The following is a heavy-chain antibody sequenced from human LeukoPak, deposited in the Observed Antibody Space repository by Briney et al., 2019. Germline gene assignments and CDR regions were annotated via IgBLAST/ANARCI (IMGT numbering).Heavy chain of an antibody. CDR3: ARETSAYSSTWYWFDY. J-gene: IGHJ4*02. V-gene: IGHV3-30*04. Sequence: QSGGSLRLSCAASGFTFSSYAMHWVRQAPGKGLEWVAVISYDGSNKYYADSVKGRFTISRDNSKNTLYLQMSSLRTEDTAVYYCARETSAYSSTWYWFDYWGQGTLVTVSS. CDR1: GFTFSSYA. D-gene: IGHD6-13*01. CDR2: ISYDGSNK.